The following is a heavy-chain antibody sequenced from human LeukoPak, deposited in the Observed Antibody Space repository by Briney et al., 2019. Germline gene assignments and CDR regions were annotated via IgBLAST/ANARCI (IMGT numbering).Heavy chain of an antibody. Sequence: SETLSLTCTVSGGSISSYYWSWIRLPPGKGLEWIGYIYYSGSTNYNPSLSNRVTISVDTSKNQFSLRLGSVTAAATAVYYCARDRTGNSWFDPWGQGTLVTVSS. CDR2: IYYSGST. D-gene: IGHD1-1*01. V-gene: IGHV4-59*01. J-gene: IGHJ5*01. CDR3: ARDRTGNSWFDP. CDR1: GGSISSYY.